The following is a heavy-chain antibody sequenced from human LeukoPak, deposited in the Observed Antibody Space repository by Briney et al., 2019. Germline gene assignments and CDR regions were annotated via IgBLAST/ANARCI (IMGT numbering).Heavy chain of an antibody. CDR2: IYSAGGI. CDR3: ASGGLGTRKYYSDPFHY. D-gene: IGHD3-10*01. J-gene: IGHJ4*02. Sequence: GGSLRLSCAASGFTVSSNYIGWVRQAPGKGLEWVSIIYSAGGIYYADSVRGRFTISRDNSKNTVGLQMNSLTVEDAAVYYCASGGLGTRKYYSDPFHYWGQGTLVTVSS. V-gene: IGHV3-53*01. CDR1: GFTVSSNY.